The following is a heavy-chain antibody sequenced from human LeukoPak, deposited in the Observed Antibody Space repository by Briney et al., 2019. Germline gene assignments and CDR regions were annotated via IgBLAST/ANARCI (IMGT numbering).Heavy chain of an antibody. V-gene: IGHV3-48*04. J-gene: IGHJ6*04. CDR1: GFTFSTYL. Sequence: PGGSLRLSCAASGFTFSTYLMHWVRQAPGKGLEWVSYISSSCSTIYYADSVKGRFTISRDNAKNSLYLQINSLRAEDTAVYYCAELGITMIGGVWGKGTTVTISS. D-gene: IGHD3-10*02. CDR3: AELGITMIGGV. CDR2: ISSSCSTI.